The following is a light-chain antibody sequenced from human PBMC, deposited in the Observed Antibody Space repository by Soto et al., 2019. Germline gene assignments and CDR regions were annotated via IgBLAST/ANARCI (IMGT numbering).Light chain of an antibody. CDR1: SSDVGYYNY. J-gene: IGLJ2*01. CDR3: SSYTSSSTSV. Sequence: QSVLTQPASVSGSPGQSITISCTGSSSDVGYYNYVSWYQQRPGKAPKLMIYEVSNRLSGVSHRFSGSKSGNTASLTISGLLAEEEADYYCSSYTSSSTSVFGGGTKLTVL. V-gene: IGLV2-14*01. CDR2: EVS.